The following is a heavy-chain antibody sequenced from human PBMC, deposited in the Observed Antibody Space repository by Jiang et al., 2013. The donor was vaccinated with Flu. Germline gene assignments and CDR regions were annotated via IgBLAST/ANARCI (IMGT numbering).Heavy chain of an antibody. Sequence: LLKPSETLALTCAVSGGSFSGYYWSWIRQPPGGGLEWVGEIHYRGTTYYNASLKSRVTISLDTSNNQFFLRLSSVTDADTAVYYCARGYIHYYDSSGLPPNNGMDVWGQGTTVTVSS. D-gene: IGHD3-22*01. CDR1: GGSFSGYY. CDR2: IHYRGTT. J-gene: IGHJ6*02. CDR3: ARGYIHYYDSSGLPPNNGMDV. V-gene: IGHV4-34*01.